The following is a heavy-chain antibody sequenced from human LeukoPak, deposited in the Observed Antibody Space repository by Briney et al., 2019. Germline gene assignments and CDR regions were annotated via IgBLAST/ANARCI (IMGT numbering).Heavy chain of an antibody. CDR3: ARGGSTSWTNWFDP. D-gene: IGHD6-6*01. J-gene: IGHJ5*02. Sequence: SETLSLTCAVSAYSITSDYYWGWIRQPPGKGLEWIGSIYHSGSTYYNPSLKSRVTISVDTSKNQFSLKLTSVTAADTAVYYCARGGSTSWTNWFDPWGQGTLVTVSS. CDR2: IYHSGST. V-gene: IGHV4-38-2*01. CDR1: AYSITSDYY.